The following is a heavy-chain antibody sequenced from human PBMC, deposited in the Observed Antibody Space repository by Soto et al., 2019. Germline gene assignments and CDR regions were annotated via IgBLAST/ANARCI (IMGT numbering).Heavy chain of an antibody. V-gene: IGHV1-2*04. Sequence: ASVKVSCKASGYTFTGYYMHWVRHAPGQGLEWMGWINPNSGGTRYAQKFQGWVTMTRDTSISTAYMELNSLKSDDTAVYYCAKDRGSSRGMDVWGQGTTVTVSS. CDR1: GYTFTGYY. CDR2: INPNSGGT. J-gene: IGHJ6*02. CDR3: AKDRGSSRGMDV. D-gene: IGHD6-13*01.